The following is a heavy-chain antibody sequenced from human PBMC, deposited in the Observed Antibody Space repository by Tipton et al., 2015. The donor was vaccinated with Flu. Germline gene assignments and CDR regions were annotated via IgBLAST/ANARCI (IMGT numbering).Heavy chain of an antibody. D-gene: IGHD5-18*01. CDR3: ASNTGYSYGRAFDI. CDR1: GFTFSYYG. Sequence: SLRLSCAASGFTFSYYGMNWVRLAPGKGLEWVSFISSSGSHIYYADSVRGRFTVSRDDAENSLYLQMSSLRAEDTAVYYCASNTGYSYGRAFDIWGQGTMVTVSS. V-gene: IGHV3-21*01. J-gene: IGHJ3*02. CDR2: ISSSGSHI.